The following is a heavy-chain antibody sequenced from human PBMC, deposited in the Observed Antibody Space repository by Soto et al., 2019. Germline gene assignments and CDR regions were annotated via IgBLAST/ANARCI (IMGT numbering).Heavy chain of an antibody. J-gene: IGHJ6*02. D-gene: IGHD6-19*01. CDR1: GYTLTELS. CDR3: ATIPGGLVRYYGMDV. Sequence: ASVKVSCKVSGYTLTELSMHWVRQAPGKGLEWMGGFDPEDGETIYAQKFQGRVTMTEDTSTDTAYMELSSLRSEDTAVYYCATIPGGLVRYYGMDVWGQRTTLAVCS. V-gene: IGHV1-24*01. CDR2: FDPEDGET.